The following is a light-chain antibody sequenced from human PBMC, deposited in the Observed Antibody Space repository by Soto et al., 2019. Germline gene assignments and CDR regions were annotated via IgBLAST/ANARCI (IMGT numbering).Light chain of an antibody. Sequence: DIQMTQSPSTLSASVGDRVTITCRASQSISVWLAWYQQKAGKAPNLLMYKASRLESGVPSRFSGSGSETEFTLTISGLQPGDSATYYCQQYNSYSPTFGQGTKV. J-gene: IGKJ1*01. CDR3: QQYNSYSPT. CDR1: QSISVW. CDR2: KAS. V-gene: IGKV1-5*03.